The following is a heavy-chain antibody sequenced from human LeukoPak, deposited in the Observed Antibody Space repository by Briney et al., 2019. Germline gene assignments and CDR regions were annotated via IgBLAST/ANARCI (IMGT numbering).Heavy chain of an antibody. CDR1: GFPFSSYG. J-gene: IGHJ4*02. Sequence: GGSLRLSCATSGFPFSSYGMGWVRQAPGKRLEWVSGIRGGGATTYYADSVKGRFTTSRDNSKNTLHLDMSSLRAEDTAEYYCAKTFGWPFYFDYWGQGTLVTVSS. V-gene: IGHV3-23*01. CDR3: AKTFGWPFYFDY. D-gene: IGHD2/OR15-2a*01. CDR2: IRGGGATT.